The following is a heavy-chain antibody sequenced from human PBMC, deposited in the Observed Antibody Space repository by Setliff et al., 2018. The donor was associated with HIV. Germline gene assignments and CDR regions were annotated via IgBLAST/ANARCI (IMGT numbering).Heavy chain of an antibody. J-gene: IGHJ6*03. CDR2: IYSSGSP. V-gene: IGHV4-39*01. Sequence: SETLSLTCTLYGASISNSNSYWGCIRQPPGKRLEWLGSIYSSGSPSYTPSLSSRLTISVDTSKTHVSLRLCSVTAADTGVYYCARHRDPPGTSWIYYYYYMDLWGEGTTVTVSS. CDR1: GASISNSNSY. CDR3: ARHRDPPGTSWIYYYYYMDL. D-gene: IGHD6-13*01.